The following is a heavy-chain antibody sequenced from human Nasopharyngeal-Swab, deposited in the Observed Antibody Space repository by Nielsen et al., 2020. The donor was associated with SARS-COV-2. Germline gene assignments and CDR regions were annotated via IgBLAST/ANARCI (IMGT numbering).Heavy chain of an antibody. J-gene: IGHJ6*02. CDR2: IDWDDDK. CDR1: GFSLSTSEMC. V-gene: IGHV2-70*11. Sequence: SGPTLVKPTQTLTLTCTFSGFSLSTSEMCVSWIRQPPGKALEWLARIDWDDDKYYSTSLKTRLTISKDTSKNQVVLTMTNMDPVDTATYYCARISYDILTGYWYGMDVWGQGTTVTVSS. CDR3: ARISYDILTGYWYGMDV. D-gene: IGHD3-9*01.